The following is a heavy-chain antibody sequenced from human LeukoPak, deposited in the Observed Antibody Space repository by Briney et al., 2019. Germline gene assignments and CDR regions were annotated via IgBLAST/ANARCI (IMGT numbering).Heavy chain of an antibody. CDR2: IYHSGST. J-gene: IGHJ4*02. Sequence: TLSLTCAVSGGSISSGGYSWSWIRQPPGKGLEWIGYIYHSGSTYYNPSLKSRVTISVDRSKNQFSLKLSSVTAADTAVYYCARGGDYSYFDYWGQGTLVTVSS. D-gene: IGHD4-17*01. CDR1: GGSISSGGYS. CDR3: ARGGDYSYFDY. V-gene: IGHV4-30-2*01.